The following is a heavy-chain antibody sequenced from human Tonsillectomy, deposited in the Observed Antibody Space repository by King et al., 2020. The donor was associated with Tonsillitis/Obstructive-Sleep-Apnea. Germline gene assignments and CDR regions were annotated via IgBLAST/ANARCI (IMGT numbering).Heavy chain of an antibody. CDR2: IYYSGST. J-gene: IGHJ4*02. CDR3: ARVKRYGGYLLDY. CDR1: GGSISSSSYY. Sequence: LQLQESGPGLVKPSETLSLTCTVSGGSISSSSYYWGWIRQPPGQGLEWIGSIYYSGSTYYNPSLKSRVTISVDTSKNQFSLKLSSVTAADTAVYYCARVKRYGGYLLDYWGQGTLVTVAA. D-gene: IGHD5-12*01. V-gene: IGHV4-39*01.